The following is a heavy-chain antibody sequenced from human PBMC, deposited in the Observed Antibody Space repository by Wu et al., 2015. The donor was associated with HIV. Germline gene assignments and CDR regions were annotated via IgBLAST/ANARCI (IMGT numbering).Heavy chain of an antibody. Sequence: QVQLVQSGAEVKKPGASVKVSCKASGYTFTDYYIHWVRQAPGQGLEWMGWVNPHSGGTNYAQNFQGRVTMTRDTSINTAYMELSRLRSDDTAFYYCARCPLYSSTYYGLDSWGQGTLVTVSS. V-gene: IGHV1-2*02. J-gene: IGHJ4*02. D-gene: IGHD6-13*01. CDR1: GYTFTDYY. CDR2: VNPHSGGT. CDR3: ARCPLYSSTYYGLDS.